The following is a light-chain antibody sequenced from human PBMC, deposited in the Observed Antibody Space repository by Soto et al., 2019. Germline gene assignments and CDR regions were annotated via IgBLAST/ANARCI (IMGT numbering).Light chain of an antibody. Sequence: EVVLTQSPGTLSLSPGERATLSCRASQSVRNNYLAWYQQKPGQSPKLLIFGSSERATGIPDRFSGSGSGTDFTLTISILEPENFAVYYCQQYGSSPAYTFGQGTKLEIK. CDR1: QSVRNNY. CDR3: QQYGSSPAYT. J-gene: IGKJ2*01. V-gene: IGKV3-20*01. CDR2: GSS.